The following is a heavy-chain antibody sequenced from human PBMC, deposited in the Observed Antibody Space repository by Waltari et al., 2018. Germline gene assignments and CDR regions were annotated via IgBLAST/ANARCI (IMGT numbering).Heavy chain of an antibody. CDR2: IYHSGST. J-gene: IGHJ3*02. CDR3: ARRSSGLDGAFDI. V-gene: IGHV4-38-2*01. CDR1: GYSISSGYY. D-gene: IGHD6-6*01. Sequence: QVQLQESGPGLVKPSETLSLTCAVSGYSISSGYYWGWIRQPPGKGLEWIGSIYHSGSTYYNPSLKSRVTISVDTYKNQFSLKLSSVTAADTAVYYCARRSSGLDGAFDIWGQGTMVTVSS.